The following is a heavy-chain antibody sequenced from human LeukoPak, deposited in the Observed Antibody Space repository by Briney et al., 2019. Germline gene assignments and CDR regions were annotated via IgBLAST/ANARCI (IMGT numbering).Heavy chain of an antibody. CDR1: GFTFDDYA. D-gene: IGHD3-22*01. CDR3: AKDNSGYFYGMDV. Sequence: GGSLRLSCAASGFTFDDYAMHWVRQAPGKGLEWVAGISWNSRSIGYADSVKGRFTISRDNAKNSLYLQMNSLRAEDTALYYCAKDNSGYFYGMDVWGQGTTVTVSS. V-gene: IGHV3-9*01. J-gene: IGHJ6*02. CDR2: ISWNSRSI.